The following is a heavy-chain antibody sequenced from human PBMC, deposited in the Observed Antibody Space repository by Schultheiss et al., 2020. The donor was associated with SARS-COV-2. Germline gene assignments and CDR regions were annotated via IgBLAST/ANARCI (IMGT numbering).Heavy chain of an antibody. CDR3: ARNRRIPYGNYYYYGMDV. CDR1: GFTFSDYY. J-gene: IGHJ6*02. V-gene: IGHV3-11*01. CDR2: ISSSGNII. Sequence: GGSLKLSCAASGFTFSDYYMTWIRQAPGKGLQWLSYISSSGNIIIYADSVKGRFTISRDRAQNSLYLQMNSLRVEDTAVYYCARNRRIPYGNYYYYGMDVWGQGTTVTVSS. D-gene: IGHD4-17*01.